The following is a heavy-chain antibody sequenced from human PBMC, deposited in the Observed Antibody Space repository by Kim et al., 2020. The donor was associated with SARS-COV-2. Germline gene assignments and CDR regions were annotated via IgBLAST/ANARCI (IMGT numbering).Heavy chain of an antibody. D-gene: IGHD6-19*01. V-gene: IGHV1-46*01. Sequence: ARRFQGRVTMTRDTSRSTVYMERSSLRSEDTAVNYCARGLGGYYYGMDVWGQGTTVTVSS. CDR3: ARGLGGYYYGMDV. J-gene: IGHJ6*02.